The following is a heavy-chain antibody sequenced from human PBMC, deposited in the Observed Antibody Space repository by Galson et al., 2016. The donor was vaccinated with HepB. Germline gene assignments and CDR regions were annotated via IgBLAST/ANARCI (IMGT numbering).Heavy chain of an antibody. CDR2: IWYDGSGK. CDR1: GFTFSSHG. Sequence: SLRLSCAASGFTFSSHGMHWVRQAPGKGLEWVAVIWYDGSGKSYANSVKGRFTITRDNSKNTLYLQVNRLRAEDTAVYFCARDQGGPVSVSQWGIAAAVNGLDVWGQGTTVTVSS. D-gene: IGHD6-13*01. V-gene: IGHV3-33*01. CDR3: ARDQGGPVSVSQWGIAAAVNGLDV. J-gene: IGHJ6*02.